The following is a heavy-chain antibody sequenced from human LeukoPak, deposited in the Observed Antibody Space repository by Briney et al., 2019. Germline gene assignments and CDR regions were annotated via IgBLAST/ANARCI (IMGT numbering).Heavy chain of an antibody. CDR3: AKDQGYSYYYLDY. Sequence: QTGGSLRLSCAASGFTFDTHAMSWVRQAPGKGPEWVSGINGNGASTYYSDSVKGRFTISRDNSKNTLYLQMSTLRAEDTAVYYCAKDQGYSYYYLDYWGQGTLVTVSS. J-gene: IGHJ4*02. V-gene: IGHV3-23*01. D-gene: IGHD5-18*01. CDR1: GFTFDTHA. CDR2: INGNGAST.